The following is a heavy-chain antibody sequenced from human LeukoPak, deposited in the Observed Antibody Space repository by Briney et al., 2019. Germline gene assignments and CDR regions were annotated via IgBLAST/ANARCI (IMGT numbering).Heavy chain of an antibody. CDR2: IVDSGRLT. J-gene: IGHJ4*02. CDR1: GITLSNYG. V-gene: IGHV3-23*01. Sequence: GGSLRLSCAVSGITLSNYGMSWVRQAPGKGLEWVSTIVDSGRLTYYADSVKGRFTISRDNSKNTLYVEMNSLRAEDTAVYYCAKDLEEYYDSSGYSFDYWGQGTLVTVSS. CDR3: AKDLEEYYDSSGYSFDY. D-gene: IGHD3-22*01.